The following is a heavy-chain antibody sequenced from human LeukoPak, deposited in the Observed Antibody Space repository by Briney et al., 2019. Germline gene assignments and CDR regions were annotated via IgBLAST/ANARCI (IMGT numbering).Heavy chain of an antibody. D-gene: IGHD6-19*01. CDR1: GGSISSYY. CDR3: ARQAAVAASDAFDI. CDR2: IYYSGST. J-gene: IGHJ3*02. Sequence: KTSETLSLTCTVSGGSISSYYWSWIRQPPGKGLEWIGYIYYSGSTNNNPSLKSRVTISVDTSKNQFSLKLSSVTAADTAVYYCARQAAVAASDAFDIWGQGTMVTVSS. V-gene: IGHV4-59*08.